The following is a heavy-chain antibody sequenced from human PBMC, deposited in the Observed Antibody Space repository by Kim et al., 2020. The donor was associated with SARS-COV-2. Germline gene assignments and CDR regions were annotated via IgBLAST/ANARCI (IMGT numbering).Heavy chain of an antibody. Sequence: GGSLRLSCAASGFTFSSYSMNWVRQAPGKGLEWVSSISSSSSYIYYADSVKGRFTISRDNAKNSLYLQMNSLRAEDTAVYYCARDFLHYDILTGYPYWGQGTLVTVSS. J-gene: IGHJ4*02. CDR1: GFTFSSYS. CDR2: ISSSSSYI. CDR3: ARDFLHYDILTGYPY. V-gene: IGHV3-21*01. D-gene: IGHD3-9*01.